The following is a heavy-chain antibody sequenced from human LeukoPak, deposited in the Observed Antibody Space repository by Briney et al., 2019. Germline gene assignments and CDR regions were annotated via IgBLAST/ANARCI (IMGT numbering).Heavy chain of an antibody. V-gene: IGHV3-23*01. CDR1: GFTFSSYA. Sequence: GGSLRLSCAASGFTFSSYAMGWVRQAPGKGLEWVSGTSGSGGSTYYADSVKGRFTISRDSSKNTLYLQMSSLRAEDTAVYYCAKGGSYSPSLDAFDTWGQGTMVTVSS. CDR3: AKGGSYSPSLDAFDT. CDR2: TSGSGGST. D-gene: IGHD4-11*01. J-gene: IGHJ3*02.